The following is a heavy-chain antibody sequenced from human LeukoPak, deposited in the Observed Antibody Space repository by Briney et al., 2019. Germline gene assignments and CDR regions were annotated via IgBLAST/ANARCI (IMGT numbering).Heavy chain of an antibody. V-gene: IGHV3-48*01. CDR2: ISSSSSTI. CDR3: ARDTVVEGMTKYYYYYYMDV. J-gene: IGHJ6*03. Sequence: GGSLRLSCAASGFTFSSYSMNRVRQAPGKGLEWVSYISSSSSTIYYADSVKGRFTISRDNAKNSLYLQMNSLRAEDTAVYYCARDTVVEGMTKYYYYYYMDVWGKGTTVTVSS. CDR1: GFTFSSYS. D-gene: IGHD4-23*01.